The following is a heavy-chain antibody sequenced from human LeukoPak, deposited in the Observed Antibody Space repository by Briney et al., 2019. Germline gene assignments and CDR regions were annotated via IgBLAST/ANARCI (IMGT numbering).Heavy chain of an antibody. D-gene: IGHD2-21*01. V-gene: IGHV1-18*01. J-gene: IGHJ4*02. CDR1: GYTFTSYG. Sequence: ASVKVSCKASGYTFTSYGISWVRQAPGQGLQWMGLISPDNGDTKSAQNLQGRVILTTDTSTSTPYMELRSLRSDDTAVYYCACGSYSFDYLGEGTLVTVSS. CDR2: ISPDNGDT. CDR3: ACGSYSFDY.